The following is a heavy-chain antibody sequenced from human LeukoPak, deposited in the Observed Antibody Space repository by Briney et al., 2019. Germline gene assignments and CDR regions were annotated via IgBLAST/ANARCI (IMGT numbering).Heavy chain of an antibody. CDR3: NTGGTPDN. V-gene: IGHV3-30*02. Sequence: GGSLRLSCAASGFTFSSYGMHWVRQAPGKGLEWVAFIRYDGSNKYYADSVKGRFTISRDNSKNTLYLQMNSLKTEDTALYYCNTGGTPDNWGQGTLVTVSS. D-gene: IGHD1-7*01. CDR2: IRYDGSNK. CDR1: GFTFSSYG. J-gene: IGHJ4*02.